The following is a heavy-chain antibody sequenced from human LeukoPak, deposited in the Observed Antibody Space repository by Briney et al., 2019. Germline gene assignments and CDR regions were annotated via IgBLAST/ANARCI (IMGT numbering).Heavy chain of an antibody. CDR2: INHSGST. CDR1: GGSFSGYY. J-gene: IGHJ4*02. Sequence: PSETLSLTCAVYGGSFSGYYWSWIRQPPGKGLEWIGEINHSGSTSYNPSLKSRVTISVDTSKNQFSLKLSSVTAADTAVYYCARGYSYGYSWGQGTLVTVSS. V-gene: IGHV4-34*01. D-gene: IGHD5-18*01. CDR3: ARGYSYGYS.